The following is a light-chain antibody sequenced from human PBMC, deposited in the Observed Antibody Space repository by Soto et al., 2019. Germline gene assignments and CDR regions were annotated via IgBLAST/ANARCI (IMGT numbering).Light chain of an antibody. CDR2: KAS. CDR1: QSSSSR. J-gene: IGKJ1*01. V-gene: IGKV1-5*03. CDR3: QQFNNYPWT. Sequence: DIRMPQSPSTLSASVGERVTITCRASQSSSSRLAWYQQKPVKAPKLLIYKASSLESGVPSRFSGSGSGTEFTLTTTSLQPDEFATDYCQQFNNYPWTFGQGTRVESK.